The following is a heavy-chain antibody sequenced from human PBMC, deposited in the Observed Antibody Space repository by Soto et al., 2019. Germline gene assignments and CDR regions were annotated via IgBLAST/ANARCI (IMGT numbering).Heavy chain of an antibody. Sequence: SETLSLTCTVSGGSISSYYWSWIRQPPGKGLEWIGYIYYSGSTNYNPSLKSRVTISVDTSKNQFSLKLSSVTAADTAVYYCARRGCSGGSCYSQGGTYYYYYMDVWGKGTTVTVSS. D-gene: IGHD2-15*01. V-gene: IGHV4-59*08. CDR1: GGSISSYY. CDR3: ARRGCSGGSCYSQGGTYYYYYMDV. J-gene: IGHJ6*03. CDR2: IYYSGST.